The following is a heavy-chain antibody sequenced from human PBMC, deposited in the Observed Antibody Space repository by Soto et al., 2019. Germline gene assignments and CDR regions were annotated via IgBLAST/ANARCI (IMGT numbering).Heavy chain of an antibody. Sequence: SETLSLTCTVSGGSISSYYWSWIRQPPGKGLEWIGYIYYSGSTNYNPSLKSRVTISVDTSKNQFSLKLSSVTAADTAVYYCARDPGSYYYYYGMDVWGQGTTVTVSS. CDR3: ARDPGSYYYYYGMDV. J-gene: IGHJ6*02. D-gene: IGHD1-26*01. V-gene: IGHV4-59*01. CDR2: IYYSGST. CDR1: GGSISSYY.